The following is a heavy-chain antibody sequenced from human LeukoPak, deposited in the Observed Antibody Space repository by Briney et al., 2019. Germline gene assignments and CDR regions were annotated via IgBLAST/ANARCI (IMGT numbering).Heavy chain of an antibody. Sequence: PGGSLRLSCAASGFTFSSYAMHWVRQAPGKGLEWVAVISYDGSNKYYADSVKGRFTISRDNSKNTLYLQMNSLRVEDTAVYYCARGDGSGWYPSQNWFDPWGQGTLVTVSS. D-gene: IGHD6-19*01. CDR3: ARGDGSGWYPSQNWFDP. CDR2: ISYDGSNK. V-gene: IGHV3-30*04. CDR1: GFTFSSYA. J-gene: IGHJ5*02.